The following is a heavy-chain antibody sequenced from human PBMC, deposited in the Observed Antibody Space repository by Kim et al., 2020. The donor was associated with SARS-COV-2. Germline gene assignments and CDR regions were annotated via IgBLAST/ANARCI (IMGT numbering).Heavy chain of an antibody. CDR1: GFTFSSYA. Sequence: GGSLRLSCAASGFTFSSYAMSWVRQAPGKGLEWVSAISGSGGSTYYADSVKGRFTISRDNSKNTLYLQMNSLRAEDTAVYYCAEGLYYYARSGYHDYPYYYCGLDVWGQGTTVTVSS. CDR3: AEGLYYYARSGYHDYPYYYCGLDV. V-gene: IGHV3-23*01. D-gene: IGHD3-22*01. CDR2: ISGSGGST. J-gene: IGHJ6*02.